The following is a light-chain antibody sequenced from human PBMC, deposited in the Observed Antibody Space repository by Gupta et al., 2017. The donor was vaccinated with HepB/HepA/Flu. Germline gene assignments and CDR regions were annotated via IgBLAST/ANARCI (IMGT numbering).Light chain of an antibody. V-gene: IGLV2-23*02. CDR1: SSDVGSYNL. CDR2: EVS. CDR3: CSYAGSSTPWV. J-gene: IGLJ3*02. Sequence: QSALTQPAPVSGSPGQSNTISCPGTSSDVGSYNLVSWYQQHPGKAPKLMIYEVSKRPSGVSNRFSGSKSGNTASLTISGLQAEDEADYYCCSYAGSSTPWVFGGGTKLTVL.